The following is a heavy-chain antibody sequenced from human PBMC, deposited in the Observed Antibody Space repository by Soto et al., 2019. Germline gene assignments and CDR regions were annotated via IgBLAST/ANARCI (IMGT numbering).Heavy chain of an antibody. V-gene: IGHV3-23*01. CDR2: ISGGGGDT. CDR1: GFTFDDYA. D-gene: IGHD6-6*01. J-gene: IGHJ4*02. Sequence: GGSLRLSCAASGFTFDDYATHWVRQAPGKGLEWVSTISGGGGDTYYADSVKGRFTISRDNSKNTLYLQMNSLRAEDTAVYYCAKLTRDSSSSWLFDYWGQGTLVTVSS. CDR3: AKLTRDSSSSWLFDY.